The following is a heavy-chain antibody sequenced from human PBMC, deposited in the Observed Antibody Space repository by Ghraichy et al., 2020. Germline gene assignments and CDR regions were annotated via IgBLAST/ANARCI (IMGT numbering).Heavy chain of an antibody. D-gene: IGHD6-19*01. CDR2: ISSSSSYI. CDR1: GFTFSSYS. J-gene: IGHJ4*02. CDR3: ARGGYSSGWYVYFDY. V-gene: IGHV3-21*01. Sequence: GGSLRLSCAASGFTFSSYSMNWVRQAPGKGLEWVSSISSSSSYIYYADSVKGRFTISRDNAKNSLYLQMNSLRAEDTAVYYCARGGYSSGWYVYFDYWGQGTLVTVSS.